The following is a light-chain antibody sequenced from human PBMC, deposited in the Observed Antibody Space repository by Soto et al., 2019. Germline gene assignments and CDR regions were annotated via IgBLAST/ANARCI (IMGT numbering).Light chain of an antibody. CDR2: RNN. CDR3: AAWDDSLNAWV. V-gene: IGLV1-44*01. Sequence: QPVLTQAPSASGTPGQRVTISCSGSSSNIGSNTVNWYQQLPGTAPKLLIYRNNQRPSGVPDRFSGSKSGTSASLAIGGLQSEDEADYYCAAWDDSLNAWVFGGGTQLTVL. CDR1: SSNIGSNT. J-gene: IGLJ3*02.